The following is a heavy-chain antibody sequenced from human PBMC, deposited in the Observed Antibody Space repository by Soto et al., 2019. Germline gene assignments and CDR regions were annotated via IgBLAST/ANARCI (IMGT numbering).Heavy chain of an antibody. J-gene: IGHJ6*02. CDR2: IIPIFGTA. D-gene: IGHD3-10*01. V-gene: IGHV1-69*13. Sequence: SVKVSCKASGGTFSSYAISWVRQAPGQGLEWMGGIIPIFGTANYAQKFQGRVTITADESTSTAYMELSSLRSEDTAVYYCARDDYYGSGSYPIRDYYYAMDVWGQGTTVTVSS. CDR3: ARDDYYGSGSYPIRDYYYAMDV. CDR1: GGTFSSYA.